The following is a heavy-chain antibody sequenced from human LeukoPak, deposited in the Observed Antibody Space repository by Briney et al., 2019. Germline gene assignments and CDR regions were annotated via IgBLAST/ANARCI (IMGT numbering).Heavy chain of an antibody. CDR3: ARDGYNYTSRDNDGFDM. Sequence: GGSLRLSCAASGFTFSAYGWSWVRQAPGKGLEWVSAISAGGGTPIYAESLKGRFTISSDNSQNTPYLQMNSLRGEDTALYYCARDGYNYTSRDNDGFDMWGQGTMVTVSP. D-gene: IGHD5-24*01. V-gene: IGHV3-23*01. J-gene: IGHJ3*02. CDR1: GFTFSAYG. CDR2: ISAGGGTP.